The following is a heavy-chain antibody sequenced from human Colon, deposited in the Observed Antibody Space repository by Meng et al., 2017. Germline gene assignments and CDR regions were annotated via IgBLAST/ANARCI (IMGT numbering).Heavy chain of an antibody. CDR2: NYYSGST. Sequence: QVQLQESSPGLVKPSETLSLTCAVCGGSISTYYWSWIRQPPGKGLEWIGNNYYSGSTNYNPSLASRVTISVDSSKNQFSLKLSSVTAADTAVYYCARHQNGGTYPLDYWGQGTLVTVSS. CDR3: ARHQNGGTYPLDY. J-gene: IGHJ4*02. CDR1: GGSISTYY. V-gene: IGHV4-59*08. D-gene: IGHD3-16*02.